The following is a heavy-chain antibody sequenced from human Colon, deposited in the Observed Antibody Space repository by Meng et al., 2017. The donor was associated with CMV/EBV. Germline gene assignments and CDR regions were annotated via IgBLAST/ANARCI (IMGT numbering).Heavy chain of an antibody. CDR3: TRGPY. CDR2: INPDGDQK. V-gene: IGHV3-7*02. J-gene: IGHJ4*02. Sequence: VHLVGSGEALGPPGGSLGRSCAASGFRVSVVWVGWVRQAPGKGLEWVAYINPDGDQKSHVDSVEGRFTISRDNAKNSLYLQMESLSAEDTAVYYCTRGPYWGQGTLVTVSS. CDR1: GFRVSVVW.